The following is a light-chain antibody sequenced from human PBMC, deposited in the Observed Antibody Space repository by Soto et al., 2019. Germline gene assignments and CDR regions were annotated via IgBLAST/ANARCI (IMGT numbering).Light chain of an antibody. V-gene: IGLV2-23*01. CDR1: SSDVGSYNL. CDR2: EGS. Sequence: QSALTQPASVSGSPGQSITISCTGTSSDVGSYNLVSWYQRHPGKAPKLMIHEGSKRPSGVSNRFSGSKSGNTASLTISGLQAEDEADYYCCSYAGNSLYVFGTGTKVTVL. J-gene: IGLJ1*01. CDR3: CSYAGNSLYV.